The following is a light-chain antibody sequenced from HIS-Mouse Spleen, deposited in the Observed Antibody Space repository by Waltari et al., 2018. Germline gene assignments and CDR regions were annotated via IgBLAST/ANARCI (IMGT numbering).Light chain of an antibody. J-gene: IGLJ2*01. V-gene: IGLV2-14*01. CDR3: SSYTSSSTVV. Sequence: QSALTQPASVSGSPGQSITISCTGTSSDVGCYNYVYWYQQHPGKAPKLMIYEVSNRPSGVSNRFSGSKSGNTASLTISGLQAEDEADYYCSSYTSSSTVVFGGGTKLTVL. CDR2: EVS. CDR1: SSDVGCYNY.